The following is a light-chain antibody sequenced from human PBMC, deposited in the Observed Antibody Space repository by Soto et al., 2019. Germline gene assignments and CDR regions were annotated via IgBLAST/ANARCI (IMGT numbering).Light chain of an antibody. CDR2: GAS. CDR3: QQYNNWPYT. Sequence: EIVMTQSPATLSVSPGERATLSCRASQSVSSNLAWYQQKPGQAPRLLIYGASTRATGISARFSGSGSGTEFTLTISSLQSEDFADYYCQQYNNWPYTFGQGTKLEIK. J-gene: IGKJ2*01. CDR1: QSVSSN. V-gene: IGKV3-15*01.